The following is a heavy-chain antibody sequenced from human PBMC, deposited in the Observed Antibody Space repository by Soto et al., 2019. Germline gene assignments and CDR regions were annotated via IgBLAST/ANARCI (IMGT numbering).Heavy chain of an antibody. D-gene: IGHD2-15*01. CDR1: GYTFTSYG. J-gene: IGHJ3*02. V-gene: IGHV1-18*01. Sequence: QVQLVQSGAEVKKPGASVKVSCKASGYTFTSYGISWVRQAPGQGLEWMGWISAYNGNTNYAQKLQGRVTMTTDTATSTAYIGLRSLRSDDTAVYYCARDKGYCSAGSCYGGRKDAFDIWGQGTMVTVSS. CDR2: ISAYNGNT. CDR3: ARDKGYCSAGSCYGGRKDAFDI.